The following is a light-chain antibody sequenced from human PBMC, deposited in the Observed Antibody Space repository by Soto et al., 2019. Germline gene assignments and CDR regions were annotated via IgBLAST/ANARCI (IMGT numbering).Light chain of an antibody. J-gene: IGKJ2*01. Sequence: EIVLTQSPGTLSLSPGERATLSCRASQSVSSDSLAWYQQKPGQAPRLLIYGASSRATGIPDKFSGSGYGTDFTLTISRLEPEDFAVYYWQQYGSSYTFGQGTKLEIK. V-gene: IGKV3-20*01. CDR3: QQYGSSYT. CDR2: GAS. CDR1: QSVSSDS.